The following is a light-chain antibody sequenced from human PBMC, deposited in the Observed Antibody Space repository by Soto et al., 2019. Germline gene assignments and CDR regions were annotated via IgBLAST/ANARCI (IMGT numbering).Light chain of an antibody. CDR1: SGHNNYA. CDR2: LNSDGSH. J-gene: IGLJ2*01. Sequence: QLVLTQSPSASASLGASVKLTCTLSSGHNNYAIAWHQQQPEKGPRYLMKLNSDGSHSKGDGIPDRFSGSSSGAERYLTISSLQSEDEADYYCQTWATGIHVFGGGTKVTVL. V-gene: IGLV4-69*01. CDR3: QTWATGIHV.